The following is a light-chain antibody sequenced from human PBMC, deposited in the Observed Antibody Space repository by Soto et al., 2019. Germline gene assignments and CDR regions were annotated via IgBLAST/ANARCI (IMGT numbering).Light chain of an antibody. Sequence: DIQMTRSPSTRSASVIGVVSRAFLASQSISSWLAWYQQKPGKAPKLLIYKAFSLQSGVPSRFSGRGSGTEFTLTISSLQPHDFGNYYCQQYDNYPPTFGQGTRLEIK. J-gene: IGKJ5*01. CDR2: KAF. CDR3: QQYDNYPPT. CDR1: QSISSW. V-gene: IGKV1-5*03.